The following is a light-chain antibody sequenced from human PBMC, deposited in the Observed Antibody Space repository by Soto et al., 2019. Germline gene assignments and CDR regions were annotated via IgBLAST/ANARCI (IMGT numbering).Light chain of an antibody. CDR3: QHYVHSSPPFT. CDR1: QSVSNNY. CDR2: GAS. Sequence: EIVLTQSPGTLSLSPGERATLSCTASQSVSNNYLAWYQQKPGQAPRLLIYGASARATGVPDRFSGSGSGTDFTITISRLEPEDFAMYYCQHYVHSSPPFTSGPGTKVDIK. J-gene: IGKJ3*01. V-gene: IGKV3-20*01.